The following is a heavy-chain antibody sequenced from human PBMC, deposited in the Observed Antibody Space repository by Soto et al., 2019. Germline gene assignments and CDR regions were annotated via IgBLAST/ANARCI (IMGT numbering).Heavy chain of an antibody. CDR2: ISAYNGNT. Sequence: ASVKVSCKASGYTFTSYGISWVRQAPGQGLEWMGWISAYNGNTNYAQKLQGRVTMTTDTSTSTAYMELRSLRSDDTAVYYCARDHNGATVSLLWFDPWGQGTLVTVSS. CDR1: GYTFTSYG. J-gene: IGHJ5*02. CDR3: ARDHNGATVSLLWFDP. D-gene: IGHD4-4*01. V-gene: IGHV1-18*01.